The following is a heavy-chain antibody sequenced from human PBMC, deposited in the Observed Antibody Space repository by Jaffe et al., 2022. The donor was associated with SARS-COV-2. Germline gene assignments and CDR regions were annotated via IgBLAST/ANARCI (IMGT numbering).Heavy chain of an antibody. CDR1: GGTISSNYHY. D-gene: IGHD5-18*01. CDR3: ARRGHNYGGAFDL. J-gene: IGHJ3*01. Sequence: QLQLLESGPGLVKPSETLSLTCTVSGGTISSNYHYWAWIRQPPGKGQEWIGNFHYSGTTHYDTSLKSRVTISGDTSKNQFSLRLTSVTAADTAIYYCARRGHNYGGAFDLWGQGTMVTVSS. CDR2: FHYSGTT. V-gene: IGHV4-39*07.